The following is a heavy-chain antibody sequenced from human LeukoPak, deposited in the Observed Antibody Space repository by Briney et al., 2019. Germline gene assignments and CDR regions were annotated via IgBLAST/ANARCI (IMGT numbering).Heavy chain of an antibody. CDR3: ASTYGDYFKAGAFDI. Sequence: GGSLRLSCAASGFTFSTYAMTWVRQAPGKGLEWVSSISSSSSYIYYADSVKGQFTISRDNAKNSLYLQMNSLRAEDTAVYYCASTYGDYFKAGAFDIWGQGTMVTVSS. V-gene: IGHV3-21*01. D-gene: IGHD4-17*01. CDR2: ISSSSSYI. J-gene: IGHJ3*02. CDR1: GFTFSTYA.